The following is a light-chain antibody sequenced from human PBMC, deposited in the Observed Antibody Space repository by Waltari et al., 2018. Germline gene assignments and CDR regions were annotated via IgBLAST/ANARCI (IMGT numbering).Light chain of an antibody. J-gene: IGLJ2*01. CDR1: SSHVGRYNF. CDR3: SSHTTSSTLV. CDR2: DVT. V-gene: IGLV2-14*03. Sequence: QSALTQPASVSGSPGQSIPISCPGRSSHVGRYNFVSGYQQHPDKAPKLMIFDVTDRPSGVSDRFSGSKSGNTASLTISGLQPEDEADYYCSSHTTSSTLVFGGGTRVTVL.